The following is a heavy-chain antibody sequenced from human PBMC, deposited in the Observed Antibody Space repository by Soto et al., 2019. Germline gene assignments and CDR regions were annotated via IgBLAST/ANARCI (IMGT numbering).Heavy chain of an antibody. CDR3: AKGGRQWLVTSAFNY. Sequence: VQLVESGGGVVQPGRSLRLSCAASGFTFSDYAMHWVRQAPGKGLEWVAVVSHDGRNTHYADSVKGRFTISRDSSQNTVSVEMTSLRAEDTAVYYCAKGGRQWLVTSAFNYWGQGALVTVSS. CDR2: VSHDGRNT. V-gene: IGHV3-30*18. D-gene: IGHD6-19*01. J-gene: IGHJ4*02. CDR1: GFTFSDYA.